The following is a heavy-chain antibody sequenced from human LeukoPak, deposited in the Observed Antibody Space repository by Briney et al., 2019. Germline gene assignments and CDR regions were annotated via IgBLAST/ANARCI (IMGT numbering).Heavy chain of an antibody. CDR1: GDTFTGYY. J-gene: IGHJ4*02. Sequence: GGSVKVSCKASGDTFTGYYMHWVRHAPGQGLEWMGWINPNSGGTNYAQKFQGRVTMTRDTSISTAYMELSRLRSDDTAVYYCASTSKVVVTYYFDYWGQGTLVTVSS. CDR3: ASTSKVVVTYYFDY. D-gene: IGHD3-22*01. CDR2: INPNSGGT. V-gene: IGHV1-2*02.